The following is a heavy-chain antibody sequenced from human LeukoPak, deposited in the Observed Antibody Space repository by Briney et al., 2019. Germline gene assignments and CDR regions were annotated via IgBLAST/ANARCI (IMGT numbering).Heavy chain of an antibody. J-gene: IGHJ4*02. D-gene: IGHD5-18*01. Sequence: GGSLRLSCAASGFTFSTYAMHWVRQAPGKGLEWVAVISYDGSNKYYADSVKSRFTISRDNSKNMLYVQMNSLRVEDTAVYYCARVSEGEDSHEFDYWGQGTLVTVSS. CDR3: ARVSEGEDSHEFDY. CDR1: GFTFSTYA. CDR2: ISYDGSNK. V-gene: IGHV3-30*04.